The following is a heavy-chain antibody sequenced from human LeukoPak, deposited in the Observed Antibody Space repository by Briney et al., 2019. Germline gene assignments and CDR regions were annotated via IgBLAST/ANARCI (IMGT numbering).Heavy chain of an antibody. J-gene: IGHJ4*02. V-gene: IGHV4-31*03. CDR3: ARVHSHTYYYDSSGYYYFDY. CDR1: GGSISSSSYY. D-gene: IGHD3-22*01. CDR2: IYYSGST. Sequence: SSETLSLTCTVSGGSISSSSYYWGWIRQHPGKGLEWIGYIYYSGSTYYNPSLKSRVTISVDTSKNQFSLKLSSVTAADTAVYYCARVHSHTYYYDSSGYYYFDYWGQGTLVTVSS.